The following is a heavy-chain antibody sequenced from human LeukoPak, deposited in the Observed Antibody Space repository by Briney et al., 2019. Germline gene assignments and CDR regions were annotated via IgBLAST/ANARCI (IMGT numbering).Heavy chain of an antibody. D-gene: IGHD3-3*01. V-gene: IGHV3-66*01. Sequence: PGGSLRLSCAASGFTVSSNYMSWVRQAPGKGLEWVSVIYSGGSTYYADSVKGRFTISRDNSKNTLYLQMNSLRAEDTAVYYCARDHGGETRITIFGVVTSMDVWGQGTTVTVSS. CDR1: GFTVSSNY. CDR2: IYSGGST. CDR3: ARDHGGETRITIFGVVTSMDV. J-gene: IGHJ6*02.